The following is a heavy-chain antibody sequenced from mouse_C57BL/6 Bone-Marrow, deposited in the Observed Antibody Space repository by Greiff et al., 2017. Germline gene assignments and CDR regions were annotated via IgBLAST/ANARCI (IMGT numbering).Heavy chain of an antibody. CDR3: TTLLARKGFDY. J-gene: IGHJ2*01. V-gene: IGHV14-4*01. CDR2: IDPENGDT. CDR1: GFNIKDDY. D-gene: IGHD1-2*01. Sequence: DVKLQESGAELVRPGASVKLSCTASGFNIKDDYMHWVKQRPEQGLEWIGWIDPENGDTEYASKFQGKATITADTSSNTAYLQLSSLTSDDTAVYYCTTLLARKGFDYWGQGTTLTVSS.